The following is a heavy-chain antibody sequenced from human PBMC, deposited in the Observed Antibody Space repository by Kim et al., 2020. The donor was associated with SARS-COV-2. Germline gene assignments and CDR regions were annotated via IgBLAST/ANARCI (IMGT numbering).Heavy chain of an antibody. J-gene: IGHJ4*02. CDR2: INSDGSST. D-gene: IGHD7-27*01. CDR1: GFTFSSYW. CDR3: ARVELGMGGFDY. Sequence: GGSLRLSCAASGFTFSSYWMHWVRQAPGKGLVWVSRINSDGSSTSYVDSVKGRFTISRDNAKNTLYLQMNSLRAEDTAVYYCARVELGMGGFDYWGQGTLVTVSS. V-gene: IGHV3-74*01.